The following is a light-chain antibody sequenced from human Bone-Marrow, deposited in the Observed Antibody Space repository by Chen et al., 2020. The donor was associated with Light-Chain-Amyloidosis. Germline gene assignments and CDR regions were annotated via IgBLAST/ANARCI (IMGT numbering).Light chain of an antibody. Sequence: SYVLPQPSSVSVAPGQTATLSCGGNNSGSTSVHWYQQTSGQAPLLVDYDDSDRPSGLPERLSGSNSGNTATLTISRVEAGDEADYYCQVWDRSSDRPVFGGGTKLTVL. J-gene: IGLJ3*02. CDR2: DDS. CDR1: NSGSTS. V-gene: IGLV3-21*02. CDR3: QVWDRSSDRPV.